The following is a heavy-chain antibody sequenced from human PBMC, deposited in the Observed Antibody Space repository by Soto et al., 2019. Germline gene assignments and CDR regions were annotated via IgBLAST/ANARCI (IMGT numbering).Heavy chain of an antibody. CDR3: AKDRHRSYDFWSGPDY. V-gene: IGHV3-30*18. CDR1: GFTFSSYG. J-gene: IGHJ4*02. D-gene: IGHD3-3*01. Sequence: GGSLRLSCAASGFTFSSYGMHWVRQAPGKGLEGVAVISYEGNKKYYADSVKGQFTISRDNSKNTLYLQMNSLRAEDTAVYYCAKDRHRSYDFWSGPDYWGQGTLVTVSS. CDR2: ISYEGNKK.